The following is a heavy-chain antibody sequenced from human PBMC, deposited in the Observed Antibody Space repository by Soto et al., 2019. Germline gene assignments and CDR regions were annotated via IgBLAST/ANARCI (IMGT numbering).Heavy chain of an antibody. D-gene: IGHD2-2*01. CDR1: GYSISSGYY. CDR3: ASGGLEGGCSSTNCYPESVKGAYGMDV. V-gene: IGHV4-38-2*01. Sequence: PSETLSLTCAVSGYSISSGYYWGWIRQPPGKGLEWIGSIYHSGSTYYNPSLKSRVTISVATSKNQFSLKLSSVTAADTAVYYCASGGLEGGCSSTNCYPESVKGAYGMDVWGQGTTVTVSS. CDR2: IYHSGST. J-gene: IGHJ6*02.